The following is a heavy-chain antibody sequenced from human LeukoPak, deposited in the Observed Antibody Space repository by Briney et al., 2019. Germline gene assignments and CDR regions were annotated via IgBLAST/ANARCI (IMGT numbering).Heavy chain of an antibody. CDR3: ARDRGIGIVESRVAFDI. D-gene: IGHD3-22*01. CDR1: GDSITSFD. J-gene: IGHJ3*02. CDR2: IYSNEHT. V-gene: IGHV4-4*07. Sequence: PSETLSHSCSVSGDSITSFDWSWVRQPAGMGLEWIGRIYSNEHTYSNPSLRGRVTISVDKSRNLVSLRLSSVAAADTGVYYCARDRGIGIVESRVAFDIWGQGKMVTVSS.